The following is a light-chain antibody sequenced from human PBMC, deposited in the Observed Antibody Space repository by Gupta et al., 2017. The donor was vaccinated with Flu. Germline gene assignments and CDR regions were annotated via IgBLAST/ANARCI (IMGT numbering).Light chain of an antibody. V-gene: IGKV3-20*01. Sequence: ERATLSCRASQSVRYTYLAWYQQKPGQAPRLLIYGASTRATGIPDRFSGSWSGTDFTLTISSLEPEDLAVYYCQHYVSSSVTFGQGTRVEIK. J-gene: IGKJ1*01. CDR1: QSVRYTY. CDR3: QHYVSSSVT. CDR2: GAS.